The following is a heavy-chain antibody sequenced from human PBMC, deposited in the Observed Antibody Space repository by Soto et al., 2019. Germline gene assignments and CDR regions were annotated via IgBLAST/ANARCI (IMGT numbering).Heavy chain of an antibody. V-gene: IGHV4-31*03. D-gene: IGHD4-17*01. CDR2: TYYSGST. J-gene: IGHJ4*02. Sequence: QVQLQESGPGLVKPSQTLSLTCTVSGGSISTGGYYWTWIRQHPGKGLEWIGYTYYSGSTYYNPYLKSRVTISVDTSKNQFSLKRSSVTAADTAVYYCARGLSVTLVAHWGQGTLVTVSS. CDR3: ARGLSVTLVAH. CDR1: GGSISTGGYY.